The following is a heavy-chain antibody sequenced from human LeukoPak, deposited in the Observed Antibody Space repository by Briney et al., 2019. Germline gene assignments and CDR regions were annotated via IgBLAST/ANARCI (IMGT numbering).Heavy chain of an antibody. CDR3: ARGDHSSSRTDY. D-gene: IGHD6-13*01. CDR2: ISSSSYI. Sequence: PGGSLRLSCAASGFTFSSYNMNWVRQAPGKGLEWVSSISSSSYIYYADSVKGRFTISRDNAKNSLYLQMNSLRAEDTAVYYCARGDHSSSRTDYWGQGTLVTVSS. J-gene: IGHJ4*02. CDR1: GFTFSSYN. V-gene: IGHV3-21*01.